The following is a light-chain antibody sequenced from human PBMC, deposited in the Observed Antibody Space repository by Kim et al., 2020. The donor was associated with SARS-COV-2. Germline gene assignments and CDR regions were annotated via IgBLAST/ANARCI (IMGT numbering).Light chain of an antibody. CDR2: EVS. CDR1: QSLVYSDGNTY. V-gene: IGKV2-30*01. Sequence: DVEMTQSPLSLPVTLGQPASISCRSSQSLVYSDGNTYLNWFHHRPGQSPRRLIYEVSNRDSGVPERFSGSGSDTNFTLKISRVEAEDVGVYYCMQRTHWPLTFGGGTKVDIK. CDR3: MQRTHWPLT. J-gene: IGKJ4*01.